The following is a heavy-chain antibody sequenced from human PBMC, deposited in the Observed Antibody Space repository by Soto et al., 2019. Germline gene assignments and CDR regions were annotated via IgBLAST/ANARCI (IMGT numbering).Heavy chain of an antibody. D-gene: IGHD2-2*01. CDR1: SYSISSSNW. J-gene: IGHJ6*02. Sequence: SETLSLNCAMSSYSISSSNWWSRARQPPGKVLEWIGESYHSGSTNYNPSLKSRVTISVDKSKNQLSLKLSSVTAADSAVYYCARVVGGYYYGMDVWGQGTTVTVSS. CDR2: SYHSGST. V-gene: IGHV4-4*02. CDR3: ARVVGGYYYGMDV.